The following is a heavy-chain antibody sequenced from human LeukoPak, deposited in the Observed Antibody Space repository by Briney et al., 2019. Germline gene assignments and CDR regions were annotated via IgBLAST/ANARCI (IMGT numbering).Heavy chain of an antibody. J-gene: IGHJ4*02. CDR1: GFTFSSYW. Sequence: GGSLRLSCAASGFTFSSYWMSWVRQAPGKGLEWVANIKEDGSEKYYVDSVKGRFTISRDNARNSLYLRMNSLRAEDTAVYYCARDADLYDSSGYYEYWGQGTLVTVSS. V-gene: IGHV3-7*01. D-gene: IGHD3-22*01. CDR3: ARDADLYDSSGYYEY. CDR2: IKEDGSEK.